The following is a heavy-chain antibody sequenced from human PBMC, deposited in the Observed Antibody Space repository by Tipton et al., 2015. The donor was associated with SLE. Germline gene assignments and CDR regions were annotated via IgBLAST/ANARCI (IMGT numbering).Heavy chain of an antibody. V-gene: IGHV3-21*01. Sequence: SLRLSCAASGFTFSTYAMTWVRQAPGKGLEWVSSISSFSSYIYYADSVKGRFTISRDNAKNSLYLQMNSLRAEDTAVYYCARRRTSIAALQGYYYGMDVWGQGTTVTVSS. CDR1: GFTFSTYA. J-gene: IGHJ6*02. D-gene: IGHD6-6*01. CDR3: ARRRTSIAALQGYYYGMDV. CDR2: ISSFSSYI.